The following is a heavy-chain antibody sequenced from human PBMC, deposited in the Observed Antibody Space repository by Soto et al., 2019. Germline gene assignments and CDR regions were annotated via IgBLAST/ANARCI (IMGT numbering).Heavy chain of an antibody. CDR1: GFTFSSYA. CDR3: ARDSTPVLYSSSWSTGVCSHFDY. V-gene: IGHV3-30-3*01. CDR2: ISYDGSNK. J-gene: IGHJ4*02. D-gene: IGHD6-13*01. Sequence: QPGGSLRLSCAASGFTFSSYAMHWVRQAPGKGLEWVAVISYDGSNKYYADSVKGRFTISRDNSKNTLYLQMNSLRAEDTAVYYCARDSTPVLYSSSWSTGVCSHFDYWGQGTLVTVSS.